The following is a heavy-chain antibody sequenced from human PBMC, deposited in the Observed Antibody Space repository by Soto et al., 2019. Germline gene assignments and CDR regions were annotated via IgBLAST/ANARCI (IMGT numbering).Heavy chain of an antibody. CDR1: GFTFSSYA. J-gene: IGHJ6*02. Sequence: EVQLLESGGGLVQPGGSLRLSCAASGFTFSSYAMSWVRQAPGKGLEWVSAISGSGGSTYYADSVKGRFTISRDNSKNTLYLQMNRLRAEDTAVYYWAKDLGTLEPRLASAINILTGYESYYYYYGMDVWGQGTTVTVSS. CDR2: ISGSGGST. V-gene: IGHV3-23*01. CDR3: AKDLGTLEPRLASAINILTGYESYYYYYGMDV. D-gene: IGHD3-9*01.